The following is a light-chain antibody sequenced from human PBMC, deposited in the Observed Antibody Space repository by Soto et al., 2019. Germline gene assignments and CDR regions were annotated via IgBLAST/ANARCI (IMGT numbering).Light chain of an antibody. J-gene: IGKJ4*01. CDR3: QQYNNWPLT. CDR1: QGIASN. CDR2: GAS. V-gene: IGKV3-15*01. Sequence: IVMTQSPATLSVSPGERVTLSCRASQGIASNLAWYQQKPGQAPRLLIYGASTRATGIPASFSGSESGTKFTLTISSLQSEDFAVYYCQQYNNWPLTFGGGTKVEIK.